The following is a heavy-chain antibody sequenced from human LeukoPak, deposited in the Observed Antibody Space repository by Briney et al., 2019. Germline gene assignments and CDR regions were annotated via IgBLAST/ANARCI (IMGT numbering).Heavy chain of an antibody. CDR1: GFTFSNAW. CDR2: IKRKTDGGTT. CDR3: TTAVRITGFDS. Sequence: GGSLRLSCATSGFTFSNAWMTWVRQAPGKGLEWVSLIKRKTDGGTTDYAAPVKDRFTVSRNDSVNTLYLQMNSLKTEDTGVYYCTTAVRITGFDSWGQGALVTVSS. J-gene: IGHJ4*02. D-gene: IGHD3-16*01. V-gene: IGHV3-15*01.